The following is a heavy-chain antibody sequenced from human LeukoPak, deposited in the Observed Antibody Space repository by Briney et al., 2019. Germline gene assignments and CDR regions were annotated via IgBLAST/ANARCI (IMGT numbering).Heavy chain of an antibody. CDR2: IYYSGST. CDR3: ARDLRRGYYFDY. J-gene: IGHJ4*02. CDR1: GGSISNYY. V-gene: IGHV4-59*12. Sequence: PSETLSLTCTVSGGSISNYYWSWIRQSPVKGLEWIGFIYYSGSTNYNPSLKSRVTISVDTSKNQFSLKLSSVTAADTAVYYCARDLRRGYYFDYWGQGTLVTVSS.